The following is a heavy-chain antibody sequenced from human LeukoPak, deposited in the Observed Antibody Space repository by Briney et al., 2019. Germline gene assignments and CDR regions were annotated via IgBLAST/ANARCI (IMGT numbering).Heavy chain of an antibody. V-gene: IGHV1-8*03. J-gene: IGHJ4*02. D-gene: IGHD1-26*01. CDR3: ARGKGRRSLYYFDY. Sequence: ASVKVSCKASGYTFTSYDINWVRQATGQGLEWMGWMNPNSGNTGYAQKFQGRVTITRNTSISTAYMELSSLRSEDTAVYYCARGKGRRSLYYFDYWGQGTLVTVSS. CDR2: MNPNSGNT. CDR1: GYTFTSYD.